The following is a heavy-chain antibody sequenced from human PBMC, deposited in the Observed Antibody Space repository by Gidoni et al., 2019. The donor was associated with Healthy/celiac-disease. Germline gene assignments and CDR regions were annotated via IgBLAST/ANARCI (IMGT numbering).Heavy chain of an antibody. D-gene: IGHD3-9*01. CDR2: ISYDGSNK. CDR3: ASWDRNYDILTGYYSVDY. J-gene: IGHJ4*02. CDR1: GFTFSSYA. Sequence: QVQLVESGGGVVQPGRSLRLSCAASGFTFSSYAMHWVRQAPGKGLEWVAVISYDGSNKYYADSVKGRFTISRDNSKNTLYLQMNSLRAEDTAVYYCASWDRNYDILTGYYSVDYWGQGTLVTVSS. V-gene: IGHV3-30-3*01.